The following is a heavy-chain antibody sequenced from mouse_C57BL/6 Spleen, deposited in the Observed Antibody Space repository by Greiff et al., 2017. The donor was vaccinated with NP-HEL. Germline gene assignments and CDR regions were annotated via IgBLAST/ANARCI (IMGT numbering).Heavy chain of an antibody. CDR1: GYTFTSYW. D-gene: IGHD1-1*01. CDR2: IYPSDSET. V-gene: IGHV1-61*01. CDR3: ARRYYGSSPFSY. J-gene: IGHJ2*01. Sequence: VQLQQPGAELVRPGSSVKLSCKASGYTFTSYWMDWVKQRPGQGLEWIGNIYPSDSETHYNQKFKDKATLTVDKSSSTAYMQLSSLTSEDSAVYYCARRYYGSSPFSYWGQGTTLTVSS.